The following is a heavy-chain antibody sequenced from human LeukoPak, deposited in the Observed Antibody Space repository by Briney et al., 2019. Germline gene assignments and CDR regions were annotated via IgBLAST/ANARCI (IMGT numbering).Heavy chain of an antibody. V-gene: IGHV1-8*03. CDR1: GYTFTSYD. CDR2: MNPNSGNT. D-gene: IGHD4-11*01. J-gene: IGHJ4*02. CDR3: ARGTYSMDYLFDY. Sequence: ASVKVSCKASGYTFTSYDINWVRQATGQGLERMGWMNPNSGNTGYAQKFQGRVTITRNTSISTAYMELSSLRSEDTAVYYCARGTYSMDYLFDYWGQGTLVTVSS.